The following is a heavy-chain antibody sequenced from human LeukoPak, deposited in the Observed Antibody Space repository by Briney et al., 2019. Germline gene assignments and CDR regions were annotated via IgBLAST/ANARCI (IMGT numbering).Heavy chain of an antibody. V-gene: IGHV3-7*01. D-gene: IGHD3-10*01. J-gene: IGHJ4*02. CDR1: GFTFTNDF. CDR2: MRVDGTDI. Sequence: GGSLRLSCTASGFTFTNDFMTWVRQAPGKGLEWVANMRVDGTDIHYVGSVKGRFTISSDNARNSLYLQMNSLRAEDTAVYYCARLMWFGELLWDNDYWGQGTLVTVSS. CDR3: ARLMWFGELLWDNDY.